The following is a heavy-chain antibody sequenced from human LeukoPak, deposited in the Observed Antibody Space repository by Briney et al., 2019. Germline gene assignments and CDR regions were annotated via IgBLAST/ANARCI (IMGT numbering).Heavy chain of an antibody. CDR2: IYTSGST. D-gene: IGHD1-7*01. J-gene: IGHJ4*02. V-gene: IGHV4-61*02. Sequence: SQTLSLTCTVSGGSIRSGSYYWSWIRQPAGKGLEWIGRIYTSGSTNYNPSLKSRVTISVDTSKNQFSLKLSSVTAADTAVYYCAREYLSLELNYWGQGTLVTVSS. CDR3: AREYLSLELNY. CDR1: GGSIRSGSYY.